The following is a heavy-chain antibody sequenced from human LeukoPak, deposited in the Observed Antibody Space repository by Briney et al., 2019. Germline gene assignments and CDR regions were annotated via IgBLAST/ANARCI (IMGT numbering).Heavy chain of an antibody. CDR2: IYYSGST. Sequence: SETLSLTCAVYGGSFSGYYWSWIRQPPGKGLEWIGYIYYSGSTNYNPSLKSRVTISVDTSKNQFSLKLSSVTAADTAVYYCARGRDYGDYEDYWGQGTLVTVSS. V-gene: IGHV4-59*01. CDR3: ARGRDYGDYEDY. J-gene: IGHJ4*02. CDR1: GGSFSGYY. D-gene: IGHD4-17*01.